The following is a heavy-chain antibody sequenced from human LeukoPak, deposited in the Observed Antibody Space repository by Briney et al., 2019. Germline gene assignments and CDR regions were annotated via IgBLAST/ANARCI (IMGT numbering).Heavy chain of an antibody. V-gene: IGHV4-4*07. CDR1: GGSISSYY. Sequence: KPSETLSLTCTVSGGSISSYYWSWIRQPAGKGLEWIGRIYTSGSTNYNPSLKSRVTISLDTSKNQFSLKLNSVTAADTAVYYCAGDYGSGSYRFDYWGQGTLVTVSS. D-gene: IGHD3-10*01. CDR2: IYTSGST. CDR3: AGDYGSGSYRFDY. J-gene: IGHJ4*02.